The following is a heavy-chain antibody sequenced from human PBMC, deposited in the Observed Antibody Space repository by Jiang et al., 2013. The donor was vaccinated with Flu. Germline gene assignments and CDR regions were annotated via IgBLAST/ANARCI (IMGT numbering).Heavy chain of an antibody. Sequence: VQLLESGGGVVQPGRSLRLSCEASGFTFTTKGMHWVRQAPGKGLEWVAVIWHDGNRQYYADSVKGRFTISRDNSKNTLYLQMNSLRAEDSAVYYCGRDFNDYGDYGIDHWGPGTLVSVSS. D-gene: IGHD4-17*01. V-gene: IGHV3-33*01. J-gene: IGHJ1*01. CDR2: IWHDGNRQ. CDR3: GRDFNDYGDYGIDH. CDR1: GFTFTTKG.